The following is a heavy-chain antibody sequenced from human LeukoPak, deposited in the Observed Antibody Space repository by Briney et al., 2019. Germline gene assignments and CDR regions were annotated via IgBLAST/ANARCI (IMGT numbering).Heavy chain of an antibody. J-gene: IGHJ4*02. D-gene: IGHD3-9*01. Sequence: GGSLRLSCAASGFTFSSYSMNWVRQAPGKGLEWVSSISSSSSYIYYADSVKGRFTISRDNAKNSLYLQMNSLRAEDMAVYYCASGGIRGSTGDYWGQGTLVTVSS. CDR2: ISSSSSYI. V-gene: IGHV3-21*01. CDR1: GFTFSSYS. CDR3: ASGGIRGSTGDY.